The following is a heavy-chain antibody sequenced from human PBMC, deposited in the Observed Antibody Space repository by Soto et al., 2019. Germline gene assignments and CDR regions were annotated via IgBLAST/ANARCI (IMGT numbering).Heavy chain of an antibody. D-gene: IGHD3-10*01. CDR3: ASDYGSGSYRFDY. Sequence: QLLESGSGLVTPSQTLSLTCAVSGGSISSGDYSWSWIRQPPGKGLEWIGYIYYSGSTLYNPSLKSRVTISLDRSKNQFSLKLSSVTAADTAVYYCASDYGSGSYRFDYWGQGTLVTVSS. CDR1: GGSISSGDYS. J-gene: IGHJ4*02. CDR2: IYYSGST. V-gene: IGHV4-30-2*01.